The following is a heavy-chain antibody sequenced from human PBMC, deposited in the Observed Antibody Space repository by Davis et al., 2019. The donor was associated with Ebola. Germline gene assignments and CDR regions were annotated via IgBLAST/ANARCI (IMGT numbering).Heavy chain of an antibody. J-gene: IGHJ4*02. D-gene: IGHD3-3*01. Sequence: GESLKISCAASGFTFSSYAMSWVRQAPGKGLEWVSSIDGNGADTYYADSVKGRFTISRENSKNILFLQMNSLGAEDTAMYYCAKDLRGYYGQADYWGQGTLVTVSS. V-gene: IGHV3-23*01. CDR1: GFTFSSYA. CDR2: IDGNGADT. CDR3: AKDLRGYYGQADY.